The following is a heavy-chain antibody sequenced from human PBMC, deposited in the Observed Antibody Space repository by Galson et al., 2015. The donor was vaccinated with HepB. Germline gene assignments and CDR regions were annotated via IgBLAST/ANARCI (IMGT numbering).Heavy chain of an antibody. CDR2: INHSGST. Sequence: LSLTCSVYGGSFSGHFWGWIRQPPGKGLEWIGEINHSGSTNDNPSLKSRVTFSVDTSKDQFSLKLSSVTAADPAVYYCARGILGYRTSTSCHPSEAFDIWSQGTMVTVSS. V-gene: IGHV4-34*01. CDR1: GGSFSGHF. D-gene: IGHD2-2*01. CDR3: ARGILGYRTSTSCHPSEAFDI. J-gene: IGHJ3*02.